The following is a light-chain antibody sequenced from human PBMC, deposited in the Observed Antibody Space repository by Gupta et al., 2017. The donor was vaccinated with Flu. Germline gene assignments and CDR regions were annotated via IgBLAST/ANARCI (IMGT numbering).Light chain of an antibody. CDR2: DDG. Sequence: KVTISSSGRGSNIDNNYVAWYQHRQGTAPKLSIYDDGKQPSGIPDRFSGSKSGTSATLDLTGVQTGDEADDYCDTQANSRSTWVFGGGTKLTVL. CDR3: DTQANSRSTWV. J-gene: IGLJ3*02. V-gene: IGLV1-51*01. CDR1: GSNIDNNY.